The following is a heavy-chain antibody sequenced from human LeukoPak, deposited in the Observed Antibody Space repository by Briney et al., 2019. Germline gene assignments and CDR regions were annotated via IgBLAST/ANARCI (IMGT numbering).Heavy chain of an antibody. V-gene: IGHV3-30-3*01. Sequence: PGRSQSLSCAASGFTFSNFAMHWVRQAPGKGLEWVTLILSDGSNEQYADSVRGRFTISRDNSKNTLYLQMNSLRTEDTAVYYCARASPGMDVWGQGITVTVSS. CDR3: ARASPGMDV. J-gene: IGHJ6*02. CDR2: ILSDGSNE. CDR1: GFTFSNFA.